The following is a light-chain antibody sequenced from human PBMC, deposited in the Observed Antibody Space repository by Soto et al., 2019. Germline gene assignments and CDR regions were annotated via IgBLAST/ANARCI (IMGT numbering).Light chain of an antibody. J-gene: IGLJ1*01. Sequence: HSVLTKPPSVSGVPGQRVTISCTRSSSNIGAGYDVHWYQQLPGTAPKLLIYGNSNRPSGVPDRFSGSKSGTSASLAITGLQAEDEADYYCQSYDSSLSGSYVFGTGTKVTVL. V-gene: IGLV1-40*01. CDR1: SSNIGAGYD. CDR3: QSYDSSLSGSYV. CDR2: GNS.